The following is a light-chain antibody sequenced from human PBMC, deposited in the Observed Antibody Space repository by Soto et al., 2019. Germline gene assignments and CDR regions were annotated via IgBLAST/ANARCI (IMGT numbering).Light chain of an antibody. J-gene: IGKJ1*01. CDR2: KTS. V-gene: IGKV1-39*01. Sequence: DIQMTQSPSSLSASLGDRVTITCRASQSISNYLNWYQQKPGEAPKLLIFKTSTLQSGVPSRFSGSGSGTDFTLTISSLQPEDFATYYCQQSYTTPHTFGQGTKVDIK. CDR1: QSISNY. CDR3: QQSYTTPHT.